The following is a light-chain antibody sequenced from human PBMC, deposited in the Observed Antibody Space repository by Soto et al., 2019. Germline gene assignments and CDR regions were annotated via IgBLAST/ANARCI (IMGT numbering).Light chain of an antibody. CDR2: DAS. J-gene: IGKJ4*01. CDR1: QGISSA. CDR3: QQFNSYPF. Sequence: AIQLTQSPSSLSASVGDRVTITCRASQGISSALAWYQQKPGKAPKLLIYDASSLESGVPSRFSGSGFGTDFTLAISSLQPEVFATYYCQQFNSYPFFGGGTKVEIK. V-gene: IGKV1-13*02.